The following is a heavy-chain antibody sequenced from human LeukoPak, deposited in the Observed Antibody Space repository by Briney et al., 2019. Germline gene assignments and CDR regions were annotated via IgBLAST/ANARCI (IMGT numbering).Heavy chain of an antibody. CDR2: INHSGST. CDR3: ARVRVTIPNYYDSSGYYYAFDY. V-gene: IGHV4-34*01. CDR1: GGSFSGYY. Sequence: KPSETLSLTCAVYGGSFSGYYWSWIRQPPGKGLEWIGEINHSGSTNYNPSLKSRVTISVDTSKNQFSLKLSSVTAADTAVYYCARVRVTIPNYYDSSGYYYAFDYWGQGTLVTVSS. D-gene: IGHD3-22*01. J-gene: IGHJ4*02.